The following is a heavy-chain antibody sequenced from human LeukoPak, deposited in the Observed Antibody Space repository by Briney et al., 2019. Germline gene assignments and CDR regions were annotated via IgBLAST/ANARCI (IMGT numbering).Heavy chain of an antibody. Sequence: PGGSLRLSCAASGFTFSSYSMNWVRQAPGKGLEWVSYISSSSSTIYYADSVKGRFTISRDNAKNSLYLQMNSLRAEDTAVYYCARGAVADYWGQGTLVTVSS. J-gene: IGHJ4*02. CDR2: ISSSSSTI. V-gene: IGHV3-48*01. CDR1: GFTFSSYS. CDR3: ARGAVADY. D-gene: IGHD6-19*01.